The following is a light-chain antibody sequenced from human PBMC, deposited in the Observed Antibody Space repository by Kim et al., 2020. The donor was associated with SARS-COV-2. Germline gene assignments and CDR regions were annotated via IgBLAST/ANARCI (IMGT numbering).Light chain of an antibody. CDR2: AAS. V-gene: IGKV3-20*01. Sequence: EIVLTQSPGTLSLSPGERATLSCRASQSVNSRHLAWYQQKPGQAPRLLIYAASSRPGGIPDRFSGSGSGTDFTLTISRLESEDFAVYHCQQYDTSPCTFGQGTKVDIK. CDR3: QQYDTSPCT. J-gene: IGKJ1*01. CDR1: QSVNSRH.